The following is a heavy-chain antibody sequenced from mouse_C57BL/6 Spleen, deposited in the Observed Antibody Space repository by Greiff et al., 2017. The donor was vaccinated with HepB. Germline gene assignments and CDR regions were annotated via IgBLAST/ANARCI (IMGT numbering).Heavy chain of an antibody. J-gene: IGHJ1*03. D-gene: IGHD2-3*01. Sequence: QVQLKQSGPELVKPGASVKISCKASGYAFSSSWMNWVKQRPGKGLEWIGRIYPGDGDTNYNGKFKGKATLTADKSSSTAYMQLSSLTSEDSAVYFCARDGPSGWYFDVWGTGTTVTVSS. CDR3: ARDGPSGWYFDV. V-gene: IGHV1-82*01. CDR1: GYAFSSSW. CDR2: IYPGDGDT.